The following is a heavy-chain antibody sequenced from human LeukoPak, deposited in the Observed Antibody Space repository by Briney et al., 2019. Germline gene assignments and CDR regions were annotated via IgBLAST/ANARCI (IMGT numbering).Heavy chain of an antibody. Sequence: GGSLRLSCAASGFTFSSYSMNWVRQAPGKGLEWVSYISSSSSAIYYADSVKGRFTISRDNAKKSLYLHMNSLRAEDTAVYYCVGYCSTTSCYGVDYWGQGTLVTVSS. J-gene: IGHJ4*02. V-gene: IGHV3-48*01. D-gene: IGHD2-2*01. CDR2: ISSSSSAI. CDR1: GFTFSSYS. CDR3: VGYCSTTSCYGVDY.